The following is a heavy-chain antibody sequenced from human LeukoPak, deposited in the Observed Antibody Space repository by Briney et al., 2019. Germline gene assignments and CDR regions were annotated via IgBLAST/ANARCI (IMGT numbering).Heavy chain of an antibody. J-gene: IGHJ4*02. CDR2: ISGDGGST. CDR3: AKDHDYGDYGREGYYFDY. CDR1: GFTFDDYA. V-gene: IGHV3-43*02. D-gene: IGHD4-17*01. Sequence: GGSLRLSCAASGFTFDDYAMHWGREAPGKGLEWVSLISGDGGSTYYADSVKGRFTISRDNSKNSLYLQMNSLRTEDTALYYCAKDHDYGDYGREGYYFDYWGQGTLVTVSS.